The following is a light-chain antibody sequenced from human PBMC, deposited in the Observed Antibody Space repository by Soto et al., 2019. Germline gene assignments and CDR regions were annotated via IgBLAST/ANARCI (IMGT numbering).Light chain of an antibody. CDR1: NSDVGGYTL. Sequence: QSALTQPASVSGSPGQSITISCTGTNSDVGGYTLVSWYQHHPGKAPTVLIYEVTKRPAGVSDRFSGSKSGNTASLTISGLQGDDESYYHCYSCTRSYRFEVFGGGTKVTVL. J-gene: IGLJ2*01. CDR2: EVT. CDR3: YSCTRSYRFEV. V-gene: IGLV2-23*02.